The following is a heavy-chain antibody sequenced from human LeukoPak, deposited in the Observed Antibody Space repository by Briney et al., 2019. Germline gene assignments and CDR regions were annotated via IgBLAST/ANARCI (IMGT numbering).Heavy chain of an antibody. J-gene: IGHJ5*02. D-gene: IGHD3-10*01. CDR2: IRAGGGST. CDR3: AKDGGSGMGFDP. Sequence: GGSLRPSCAASGFTVSNSYMSWVRQAPGKGLQWVSGIRAGGGSTNFADSVRGRFTLSTDNSKNTLYLQMNSLRAEDAAIYYCAKDGGSGMGFDPWGQGTLVTVSS. CDR1: GFTVSNSY. V-gene: IGHV3-23*01.